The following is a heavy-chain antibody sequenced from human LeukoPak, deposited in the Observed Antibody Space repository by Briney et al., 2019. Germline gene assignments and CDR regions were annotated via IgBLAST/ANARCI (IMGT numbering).Heavy chain of an antibody. CDR3: ARHGSIATGAFTY. Sequence: SETLSLTCSVSGGSISRSSYYWGGTRQPPGKGLEWIGSIYYSGSTYYNPSLKSRVTISVDTSRNQFSLKLGSVTAADTAVYYCARHGSIATGAFTYWGQGTLVTVSS. V-gene: IGHV4-39*01. CDR2: IYYSGST. J-gene: IGHJ4*02. D-gene: IGHD6-6*01. CDR1: GGSISRSSYY.